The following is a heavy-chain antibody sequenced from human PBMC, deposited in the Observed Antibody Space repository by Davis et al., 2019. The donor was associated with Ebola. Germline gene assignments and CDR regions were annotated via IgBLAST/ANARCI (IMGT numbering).Heavy chain of an antibody. D-gene: IGHD6-13*01. CDR1: GFTFSTYA. CDR3: ARGGIAVDGTSSHGMDV. V-gene: IGHV3-23*01. Sequence: GESLKISCAASGFTFSTYAITWVRQAPGKGLQWVSTISGPAGRTYYADSVKGRFTISRDNSENTLHLQMTNLRAEDTAVYYCARGGIAVDGTSSHGMDVWGQGTTVTVSS. J-gene: IGHJ6*02. CDR2: ISGPAGRT.